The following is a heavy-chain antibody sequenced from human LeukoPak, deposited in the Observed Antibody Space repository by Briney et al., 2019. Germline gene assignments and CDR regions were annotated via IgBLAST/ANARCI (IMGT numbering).Heavy chain of an antibody. Sequence: SETLSLTCTVSGGSISSGGYYWSWIRQHPGKGLEWIGYIYYSGSTYYNPSLKSRVTISVDTSKNQFSLKLSSVTAADTAVYYCARDSYYDNSGYSRFGAFDIWGQGTMVTVSS. CDR2: IYYSGST. D-gene: IGHD3-22*01. V-gene: IGHV4-31*03. J-gene: IGHJ3*02. CDR1: GGSISSGGYY. CDR3: ARDSYYDNSGYSRFGAFDI.